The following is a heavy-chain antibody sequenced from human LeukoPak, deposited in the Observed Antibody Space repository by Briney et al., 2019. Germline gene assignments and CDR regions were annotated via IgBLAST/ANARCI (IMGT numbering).Heavy chain of an antibody. CDR1: GGSISSGRYY. Sequence: SETLSLTCTVSGGSISSGRYYWSWIGQPAGKGLEWIGRIYTSGSTNYNPSLKSRVTISVDTSKNQSSLKLSSVTAADTAVYYCARDWLGEHSGEFDYWGQGTLVTVSS. CDR2: IYTSGST. CDR3: ARDWLGEHSGEFDY. D-gene: IGHD2-15*01. V-gene: IGHV4-61*02. J-gene: IGHJ4*02.